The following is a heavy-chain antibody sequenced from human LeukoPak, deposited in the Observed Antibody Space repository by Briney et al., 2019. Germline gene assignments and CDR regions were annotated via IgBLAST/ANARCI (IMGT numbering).Heavy chain of an antibody. V-gene: IGHV3-11*04. Sequence: PGGSLRLSCAASGFTFSDYYMSWIRQAPGKGLEWVSYVRSSGSTIYYADSVKGRFTISRDNAKNSVYLQMNSLRAEDTAVYYCAREEENWFDPWGQGTLVTVSS. CDR1: GFTFSDYY. J-gene: IGHJ5*02. CDR2: VRSSGSTI. CDR3: AREEENWFDP.